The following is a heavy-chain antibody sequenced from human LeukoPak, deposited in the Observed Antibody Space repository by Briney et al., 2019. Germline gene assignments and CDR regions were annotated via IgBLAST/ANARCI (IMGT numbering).Heavy chain of an antibody. CDR3: ARDFYRIVVVPHYFGY. D-gene: IGHD3-22*01. J-gene: IGHJ4*02. V-gene: IGHV3-7*01. CDR1: GFIFSTSW. CDR2: IKEDGSEK. Sequence: SGGSLRLSCTASGFIFSTSWMTWVRQAPGKGLEWVANIKEDGSEKYYVDSVKGRFTISRDNAKNSLYLQMNSLRAEDTAVYYCARDFYRIVVVPHYFGYWGQGTLVTVSS.